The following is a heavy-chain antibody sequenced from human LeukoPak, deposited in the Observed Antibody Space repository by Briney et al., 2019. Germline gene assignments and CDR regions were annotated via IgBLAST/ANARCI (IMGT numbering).Heavy chain of an antibody. Sequence: PGGSLRLSCAASGFTFSSYSMNWVRQAPGKGLEWVSYISSSSTIYYADSVKGRFTISRDNAKSSLYLQMNSLRDEDTAVYYCARDPQARWFGEFAYYYGMDVWGQGTTVTVSS. V-gene: IGHV3-48*02. CDR2: ISSSSTI. CDR1: GFTFSSYS. J-gene: IGHJ6*02. D-gene: IGHD3-10*01. CDR3: ARDPQARWFGEFAYYYGMDV.